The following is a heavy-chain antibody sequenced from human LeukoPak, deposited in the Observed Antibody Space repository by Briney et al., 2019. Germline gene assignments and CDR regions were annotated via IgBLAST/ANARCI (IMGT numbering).Heavy chain of an antibody. D-gene: IGHD3-10*01. V-gene: IGHV3-48*03. CDR2: ISTSGSTK. Sequence: PGGSLRLSCAASGFTFSSYEMNWVRQAPGKGLEWVSYISTSGSTKYYADSVKGRLTISRDNAKNSLYLQMNSLRAEDTAVYYCARGIGSGSYPYYYYYMDVWGKGTTVTASS. CDR3: ARGIGSGSYPYYYYYMDV. J-gene: IGHJ6*03. CDR1: GFTFSSYE.